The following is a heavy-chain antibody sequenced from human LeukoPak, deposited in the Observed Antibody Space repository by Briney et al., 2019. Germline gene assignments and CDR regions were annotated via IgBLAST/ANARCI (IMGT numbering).Heavy chain of an antibody. CDR1: GFNFDDYD. V-gene: IGHV3-9*01. J-gene: IGHJ5*02. Sequence: GRSLRLSCAGSGFNFDDYDMHWVRHPPGKGLEWVSSISSNSGNIAYADSVKGRFTISRDNARNSLYLQMNSLRPQDTALYYCAKAPLARKVTSGDNWFDPWGQGTLVPVSS. D-gene: IGHD1-14*01. CDR2: ISSNSGNI. CDR3: AKAPLARKVTSGDNWFDP.